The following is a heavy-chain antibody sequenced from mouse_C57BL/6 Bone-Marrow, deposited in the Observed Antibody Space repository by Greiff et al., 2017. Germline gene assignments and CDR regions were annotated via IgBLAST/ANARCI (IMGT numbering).Heavy chain of an antibody. J-gene: IGHJ4*01. CDR1: GYTFTSYG. CDR2: ISPRSGTT. D-gene: IGHD2-12*01. Sequence: VQRVESGAELARPGASVQMSCKASGYTFTSYGISWVTQRTGQGLEWIGEISPRSGTTYYNEKFTGKATLTADKSSSTAYMELRSLTSVDAAVYFCARSHYSFFYAMDYWGQGTSVTVSS. CDR3: ARSHYSFFYAMDY. V-gene: IGHV1-81*01.